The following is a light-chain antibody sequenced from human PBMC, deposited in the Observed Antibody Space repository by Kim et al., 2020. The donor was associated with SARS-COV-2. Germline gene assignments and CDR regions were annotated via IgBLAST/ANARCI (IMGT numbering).Light chain of an antibody. V-gene: IGLV2-14*01. J-gene: IGLJ3*02. CDR1: SSDIGTYNY. Sequence: QSALTQPASVSGSPEQPITISCTGTSSDIGTYNYVSWYQQRPGKAPQLLIYEVSKRPSGVSNRFSGSKSGNTASLTISGLQAEDEADYYCCSYTRSTTWVFGGGTQLTVL. CDR3: CSYTRSTTWV. CDR2: EVS.